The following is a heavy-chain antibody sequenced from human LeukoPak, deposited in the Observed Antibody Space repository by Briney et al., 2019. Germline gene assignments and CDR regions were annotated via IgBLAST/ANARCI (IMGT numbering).Heavy chain of an antibody. CDR2: ISSSSSYI. Sequence: AGGSLRLSCAASGFTFSSYSMNWVRQAPGKGREGVSSISSSSSYIYYADSVKGRFTISRDNAKNSLYLQMNSLRAEDTAVYYCARGLDSSGYPPFDYWGQGTLVTVSS. D-gene: IGHD3-22*01. V-gene: IGHV3-21*01. J-gene: IGHJ4*02. CDR1: GFTFSSYS. CDR3: ARGLDSSGYPPFDY.